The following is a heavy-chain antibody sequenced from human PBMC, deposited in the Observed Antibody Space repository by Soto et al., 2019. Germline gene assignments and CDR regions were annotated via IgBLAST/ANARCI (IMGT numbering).Heavy chain of an antibody. CDR3: ARHVSVGGRKYDFWSGYYPAADRPPPAVAFDI. CDR1: GYSFTSYW. J-gene: IGHJ3*02. Sequence: PGESLKISCKGSGYSFTSYWIGWVRQIPWKGLEWMGIIYPGDSDTRYSPSFQGQVTISADKSISTAYLQWSSLKASDTAMYYCARHVSVGGRKYDFWSGYYPAADRPPPAVAFDIWGQGTMVTVSS. D-gene: IGHD3-3*01. CDR2: IYPGDSDT. V-gene: IGHV5-51*01.